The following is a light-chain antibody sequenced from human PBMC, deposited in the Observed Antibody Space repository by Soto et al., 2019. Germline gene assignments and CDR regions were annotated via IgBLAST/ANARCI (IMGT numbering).Light chain of an antibody. Sequence: AIQLTQSPSSLSASIGDRVTITCRARQGIGSALAWYQQAPGKPPELLIFDASTLENGVPSRFSGGGSGTDFTLTISSLQPEDFATYYCLLFNTYPQAFGGGTKVDIK. V-gene: IGKV1-13*02. CDR3: LLFNTYPQA. CDR1: QGIGSA. J-gene: IGKJ4*01. CDR2: DAS.